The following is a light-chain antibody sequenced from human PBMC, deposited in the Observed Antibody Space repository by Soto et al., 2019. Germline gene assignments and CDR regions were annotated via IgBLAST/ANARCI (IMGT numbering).Light chain of an antibody. Sequence: PGERATLSCRASQNIYSSYVSWYQKKVGQPPRLIISGVSRRAPGIPDRFSGGGSETDFTLTISGLEPEDFAVYFCQQFYTSTWTFGQGTRVEI. J-gene: IGKJ1*01. CDR2: GVS. CDR1: QNIYSSY. V-gene: IGKV3-20*01. CDR3: QQFYTSTWT.